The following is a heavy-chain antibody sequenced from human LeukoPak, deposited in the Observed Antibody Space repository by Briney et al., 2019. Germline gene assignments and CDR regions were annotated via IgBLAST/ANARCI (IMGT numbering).Heavy chain of an antibody. J-gene: IGHJ5*02. V-gene: IGHV3-53*01. CDR2: MYSRGDT. D-gene: IGHD6-13*01. Sequence: GGSLRLSCAASGFTVSDNYMSWVRQAPGKGLEWASVMYSRGDTYYANSVKGRFTFSRDISKNTLYLQMDGLRNEDTAMYYCARDAPQVPAAGVLASWGQGTLVIVPS. CDR3: ARDAPQVPAAGVLAS. CDR1: GFTVSDNY.